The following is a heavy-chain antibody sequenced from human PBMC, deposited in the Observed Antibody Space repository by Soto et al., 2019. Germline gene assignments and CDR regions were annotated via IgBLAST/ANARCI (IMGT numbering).Heavy chain of an antibody. V-gene: IGHV5-51*01. Sequence: HGESLKISCKGSGYSFTSYWIGWVRQMPGKGLEWMGIIYPGDSDTRYSPSFQGQVTISADKSISTAYLQWSSLKASDTAMYYCARPQGYCGSTTCPPFDYWGQGALVTVSS. J-gene: IGHJ4*02. D-gene: IGHD2-2*01. CDR1: GYSFTSYW. CDR3: ARPQGYCGSTTCPPFDY. CDR2: IYPGDSDT.